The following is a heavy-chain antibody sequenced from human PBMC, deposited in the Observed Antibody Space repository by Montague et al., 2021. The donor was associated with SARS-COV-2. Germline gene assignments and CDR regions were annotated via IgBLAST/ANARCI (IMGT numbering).Heavy chain of an antibody. CDR2: IYYSGST. CDR1: GGSISSSSYY. Sequence: SETLSLTCTVSGGSISSSSYYWGWIRQPPGEGLEWIGSIYYSGSTYYNPSLKSRVTIYVDTSKNQFSLKLSSVTAADTAVYYCARLHCSSTSCYYLFFAETSHFDYWGQGTLVTVSS. CDR3: ARLHCSSTSCYYLFFAETSHFDY. D-gene: IGHD2-2*01. J-gene: IGHJ4*02. V-gene: IGHV4-39*01.